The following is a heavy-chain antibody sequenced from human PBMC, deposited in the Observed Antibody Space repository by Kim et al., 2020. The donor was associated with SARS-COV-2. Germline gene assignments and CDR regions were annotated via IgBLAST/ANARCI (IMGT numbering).Heavy chain of an antibody. CDR1: GFTFSSYG. D-gene: IGHD2-15*01. CDR2: ISYDGSNK. V-gene: IGHV3-30*18. Sequence: GGSLRLSCAASGFTFSSYGMHWVRQAPGKGLEWVAVISYDGSNKYYADSVKGRFTISRDNSKNTLYLQMNSLRAEDTAVYYCAKDSRVFCSGGSCYSYYG. J-gene: IGHJ6*01. CDR3: AKDSRVFCSGGSCYSYYG.